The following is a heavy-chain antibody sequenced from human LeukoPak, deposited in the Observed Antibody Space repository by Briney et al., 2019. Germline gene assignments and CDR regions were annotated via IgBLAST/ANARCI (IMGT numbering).Heavy chain of an antibody. Sequence: GGSLRLSCAASGFTFSSYSMNWVRQAPGKGLEWVSSISSSSSYIYYADSVKGRFTISRDNAKNSLYLQINSLRAEDTAVYYCARGARGYGSGSHKFAYWGQGTLVTVSS. CDR1: GFTFSSYS. V-gene: IGHV3-21*01. D-gene: IGHD3-10*01. J-gene: IGHJ4*02. CDR2: ISSSSSYI. CDR3: ARGARGYGSGSHKFAY.